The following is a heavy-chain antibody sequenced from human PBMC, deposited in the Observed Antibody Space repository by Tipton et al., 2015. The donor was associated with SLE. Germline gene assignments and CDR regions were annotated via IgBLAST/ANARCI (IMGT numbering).Heavy chain of an antibody. Sequence: TLSLTCTVSGASIRSTTFYWGWIRQPPGKGLEWIGSISDSGSTHYNPSLKTRVTISVDKSKNQFSLQVTSVAAADTAVYYCAKVINDWNYEWGPGTLVTVSS. CDR3: AKVINDWNYE. CDR1: GASIRSTTFY. V-gene: IGHV4-39*07. J-gene: IGHJ1*01. D-gene: IGHD1-7*01. CDR2: ISDSGST.